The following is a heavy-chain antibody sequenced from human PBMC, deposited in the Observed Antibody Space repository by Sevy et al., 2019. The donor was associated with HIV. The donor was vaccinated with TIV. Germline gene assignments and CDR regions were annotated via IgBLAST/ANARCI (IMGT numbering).Heavy chain of an antibody. J-gene: IGHJ4*02. D-gene: IGHD2-21*02. CDR1: GFNFNIYW. Sequence: GGSLRLSCPASGFNFNIYWMHWVRQAPGKGLVWVSLINMDGTSTSYADSVKGRFTISRDNAQNTLFLQMNSLSAEDTAVYYCTNFDCGGDCNGWGQGTLVTVSS. CDR3: TNFDCGGDCNG. V-gene: IGHV3-74*01. CDR2: INMDGTST.